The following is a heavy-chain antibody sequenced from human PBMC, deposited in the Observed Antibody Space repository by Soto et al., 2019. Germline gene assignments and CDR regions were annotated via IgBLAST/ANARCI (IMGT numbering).Heavy chain of an antibody. CDR1: GFTFSSYE. CDR3: ASEVRGSSSVI. CDR2: ISSSGSTI. J-gene: IGHJ4*02. Sequence: PGGSLRLSCAASGFTFSSYEMNWVRQAPGKGLEWVSYISSSGSTIYYADSVKGRFTISRDNAKNSLYLQMNSLRAEDTAVYYCASEVRGSSSVIWSQGTLVTVSS. V-gene: IGHV3-48*03. D-gene: IGHD6-6*01.